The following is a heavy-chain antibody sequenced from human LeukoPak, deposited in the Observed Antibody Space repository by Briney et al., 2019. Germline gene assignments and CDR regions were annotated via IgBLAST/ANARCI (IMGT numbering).Heavy chain of an antibody. CDR3: AKYAYCSSTSCRDWFDP. D-gene: IGHD2-2*01. Sequence: GGSLRLSCAASGFTFGSYAMSWVRQAPGKGLEWVSAISGSGGSTYYADSVKGRFTISRDNSKNTLYLQMNSLRAEDTAVYYCAKYAYCSSTSCRDWFDPWGQGTLVTVSS. CDR1: GFTFGSYA. J-gene: IGHJ5*02. V-gene: IGHV3-23*01. CDR2: ISGSGGST.